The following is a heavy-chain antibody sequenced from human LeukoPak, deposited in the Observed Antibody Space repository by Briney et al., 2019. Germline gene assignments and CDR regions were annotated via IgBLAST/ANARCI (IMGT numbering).Heavy chain of an antibody. J-gene: IGHJ5*02. D-gene: IGHD1-26*01. CDR3: ASLGATRWFDP. CDR2: IIPIFGTA. V-gene: IGHV1-69*13. Sequence: ASVNVSCKASGGTFSSYAISWVRQAPGQGLEWMGGIIPIFGTANYAQKFQGRVTITADESTSTAYMELSSLRSEDTAVYYCASLGATRWFDPWGQGTLVTVSS. CDR1: GGTFSSYA.